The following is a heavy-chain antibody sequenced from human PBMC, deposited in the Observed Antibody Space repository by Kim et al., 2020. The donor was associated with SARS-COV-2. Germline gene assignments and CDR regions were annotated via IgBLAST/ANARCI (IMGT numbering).Heavy chain of an antibody. J-gene: IGHJ4*02. V-gene: IGHV4-59*13. CDR1: GGSISGYY. CDR3: ARARDRDGYEDTGFDY. Sequence: SETLSLTCTVSGGSISGYYWSWIRQPPGKGLEWIGYIYYSGSTNYNPSLKSRVTISVDTSKNQFSLKLSSVTAADTAVYYCARARDRDGYEDTGFDYWGQGTLVTVSS. D-gene: IGHD2-21*01. CDR2: IYYSGST.